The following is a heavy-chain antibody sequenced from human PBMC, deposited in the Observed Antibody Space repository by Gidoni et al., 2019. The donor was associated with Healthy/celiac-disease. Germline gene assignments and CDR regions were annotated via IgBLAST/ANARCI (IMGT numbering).Heavy chain of an antibody. J-gene: IGHJ4*02. Sequence: QVQLVQSGPEVKTPGASAKVACTASGDTFTGYYMHWVRQAPGQGLEWMGLINPNSGGTNYAQKFRGRITMARDTSISSAYMGLGRLRSDDTAVYYCARERTGNRYYFDYWGQGTLVTVSS. CDR3: ARERTGNRYYFDY. D-gene: IGHD1-1*01. CDR2: INPNSGGT. V-gene: IGHV1-2*02. CDR1: GDTFTGYY.